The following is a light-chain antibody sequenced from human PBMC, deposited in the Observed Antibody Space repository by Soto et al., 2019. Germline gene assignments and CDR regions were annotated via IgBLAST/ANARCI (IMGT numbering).Light chain of an antibody. CDR1: QSISSW. CDR2: KAS. CDR3: QQYKSFSLT. J-gene: IGKJ4*01. V-gene: IGKV1-5*03. Sequence: DIQMTQSPSTLSASVGDRVTITCRASQSISSWLAWYQQKPGKAPKLLIYKASSLESGVPSRFSGSGSGIEFTLTISSLQPDDFAIYYCQQYKSFSLTFGGGTKVESK.